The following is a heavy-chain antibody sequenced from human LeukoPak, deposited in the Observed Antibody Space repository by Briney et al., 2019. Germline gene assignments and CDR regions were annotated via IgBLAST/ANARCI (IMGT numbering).Heavy chain of an antibody. V-gene: IGHV3-30*18. CDR2: ISYDGSNK. J-gene: IGHJ4*02. D-gene: IGHD6-13*01. CDR3: AKGAAAGPQ. Sequence: GRSLRLSCAASGFTFSSYGMHWVRQAPGTGLEWVAVISYDGSNKYYADSVKGRFTISRDNSKNTLYLQMNSLRAEDTAVYYCAKGAAAGPQWGQGTLVTVSS. CDR1: GFTFSSYG.